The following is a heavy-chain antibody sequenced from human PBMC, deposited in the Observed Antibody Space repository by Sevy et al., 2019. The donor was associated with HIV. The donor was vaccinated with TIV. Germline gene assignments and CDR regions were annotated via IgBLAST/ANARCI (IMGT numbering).Heavy chain of an antibody. CDR2: ISSSSSYI. V-gene: IGHV3-21*01. J-gene: IGHJ6*02. CDR3: AGDQLYYYGGSAPGPGYYYCMDV. D-gene: IGHD3-22*01. CDR1: GFTFSSYS. Sequence: GGSLRLSCAASGFTFSSYSMNWVRQAPGKGLEWVSSISSSSSYIYYAYSVKGGFTIARDNAKNSMYLQMNSLRAEDTAVYYCAGDQLYYYGGSAPGPGYYYCMDVWGQGTTVTVSS.